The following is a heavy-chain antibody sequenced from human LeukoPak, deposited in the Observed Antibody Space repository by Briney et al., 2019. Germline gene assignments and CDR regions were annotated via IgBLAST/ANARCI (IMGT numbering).Heavy chain of an antibody. J-gene: IGHJ4*02. CDR2: IYYTGST. D-gene: IGHD2-8*01. CDR1: GGSLSGFH. CDR3: TAEKNGSPHY. V-gene: IGHV4-34*01. Sequence: SETLSLTCALYGGSLSGFHWTWVRQPPGKGLEWIASIYYTGSTYYNPSLKSRVTISLDMSKNEFFLTMTSVTAADTAVYFCTAEKNGSPHYWGQGTQVTVSS.